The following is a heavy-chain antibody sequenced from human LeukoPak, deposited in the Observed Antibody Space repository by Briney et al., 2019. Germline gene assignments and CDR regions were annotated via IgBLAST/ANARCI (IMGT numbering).Heavy chain of an antibody. CDR2: IIPIFGTA. Sequence: ASVKVSCKASGGSFSRYAISWVRQAPGQGLEWMGGIIPIFGTANCAQKFQGRVTITRDTSASAAYMELSSLRSEDTAVYYCARARVLYSGSYHDYWGQGTLVTVSS. V-gene: IGHV1-69*05. CDR1: GGSFSRYA. D-gene: IGHD1-26*01. J-gene: IGHJ4*02. CDR3: ARARVLYSGSYHDY.